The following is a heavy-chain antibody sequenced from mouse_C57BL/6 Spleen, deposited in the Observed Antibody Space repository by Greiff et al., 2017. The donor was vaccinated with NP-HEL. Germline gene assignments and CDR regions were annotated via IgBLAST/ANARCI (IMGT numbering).Heavy chain of an antibody. CDR3: ARSLYDGYLYYAMDY. D-gene: IGHD2-3*01. Sequence: QVQLQQSGAELVKPGASVKLSCKASGYTFTSYWMHWVKQRPGLGLEWIGMIHPNSGSTNYNEKFKSKATLTVDKSSSTAYMQLSSLTSEDSAVYYCARSLYDGYLYYAMDYWGQGTSVTVSS. V-gene: IGHV1-64*01. CDR1: GYTFTSYW. J-gene: IGHJ4*01. CDR2: IHPNSGST.